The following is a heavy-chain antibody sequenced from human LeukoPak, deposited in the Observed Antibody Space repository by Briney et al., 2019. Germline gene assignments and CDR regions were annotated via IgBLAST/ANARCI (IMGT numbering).Heavy chain of an antibody. D-gene: IGHD3-10*01. V-gene: IGHV3-21*01. CDR1: GFTFSSYS. Sequence: GGSLRLSCAASGFTFSSYSMNWVRQAPGKGLEWVSSISSSSSYIYYADSVKGRFTISRDNAKNSLYLQMNSLRAEDTAVYYCARDQGVVGYYGSGNDYYYGMDVWGQGTTVTVSS. J-gene: IGHJ6*02. CDR3: ARDQGVVGYYGSGNDYYYGMDV. CDR2: ISSSSSYI.